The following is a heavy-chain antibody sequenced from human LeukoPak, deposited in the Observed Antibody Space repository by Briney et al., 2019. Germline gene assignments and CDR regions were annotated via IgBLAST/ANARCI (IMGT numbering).Heavy chain of an antibody. J-gene: IGHJ6*03. CDR2: IYTSGST. Sequence: SETLSLTCTVSGGSISSGSYYWSWIRQPAGKRLEWIGRIYTSGSTYYNPSLRSRVTISVDTSKNQVSLKVSSVTASDTAVYFCARFFDSGGQAYFYSMDVWGKATTVTIPS. CDR1: GGSISSGSYY. D-gene: IGHD3-10*01. V-gene: IGHV4-61*02. CDR3: ARFFDSGGQAYFYSMDV.